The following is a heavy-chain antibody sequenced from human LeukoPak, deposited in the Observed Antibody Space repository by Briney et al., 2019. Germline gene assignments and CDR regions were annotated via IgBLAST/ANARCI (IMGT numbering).Heavy chain of an antibody. CDR3: ARSAWSGHYTHDY. V-gene: IGHV4-39*01. J-gene: IGHJ4*02. Sequence: ASETLSLTCTVSGGSISSSSCYWGWIRQPPGKGLEWIGSIFHSGSTYYNPSLKSRVTISVDTSKNQFSLNLSSVTAADTAVYYCARSAWSGHYTHDYWGQGTLVTVSS. CDR2: IFHSGST. D-gene: IGHD3-3*01. CDR1: GGSISSSSCY.